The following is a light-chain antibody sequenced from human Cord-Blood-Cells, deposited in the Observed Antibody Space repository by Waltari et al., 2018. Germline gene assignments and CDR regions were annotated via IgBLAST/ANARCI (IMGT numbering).Light chain of an antibody. J-gene: IGLJ1*01. CDR1: SSDVGSYNL. CDR3: CSYAGSSAFYV. Sequence: QSALTQPASVSGSPGQSITISCTGTSSDVGSYNLVSWYQQHPGKAPKRMIYEGSKRPSGVSSRFSGSKSGNTASLTISGLQAEDEADYYCCSYAGSSAFYVFGTGTKVTVL. CDR2: EGS. V-gene: IGLV2-23*01.